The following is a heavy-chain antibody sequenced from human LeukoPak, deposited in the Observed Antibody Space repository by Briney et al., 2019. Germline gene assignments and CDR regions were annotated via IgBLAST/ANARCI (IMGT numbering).Heavy chain of an antibody. D-gene: IGHD3-10*01. Sequence: PGGSLRLSCAASGFTFSSYAMSWVRQAPGKGLEWVSAISGSGGSTYYADSVKGRFTISRDNSKNTLYLQMNSLRAEDTAVYYCAEGRTVRGVGNYFDYWGQGTLVTVSS. J-gene: IGHJ4*02. V-gene: IGHV3-23*01. CDR3: AEGRTVRGVGNYFDY. CDR2: ISGSGGST. CDR1: GFTFSSYA.